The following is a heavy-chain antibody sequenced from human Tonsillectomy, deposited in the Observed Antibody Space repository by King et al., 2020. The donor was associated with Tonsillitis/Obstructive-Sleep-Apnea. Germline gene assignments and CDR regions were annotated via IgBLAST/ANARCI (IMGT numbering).Heavy chain of an antibody. CDR2: IYYSGST. J-gene: IGHJ2*01. D-gene: IGHD2-15*01. V-gene: IGHV4-61*01. CDR3: AREPYLGVGIAYFDL. Sequence: QLQESGPGLVKPSETLSLTCTVSGGSVSSGSYYWSWIRQPPGKGLEWIGYIYYSGSTNYNPSLKSRVTISVDTSKNQFSLKLSSVTAADTAVYYCAREPYLGVGIAYFDLWGRGTLVTVSS. CDR1: GGSVSSGSYY.